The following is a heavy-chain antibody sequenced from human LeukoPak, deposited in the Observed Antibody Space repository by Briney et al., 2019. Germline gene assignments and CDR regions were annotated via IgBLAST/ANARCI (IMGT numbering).Heavy chain of an antibody. D-gene: IGHD2-15*01. CDR1: GGSISSSSYY. Sequence: PSDTLSLTCTVSGGSISSSSYYWGWIRRPPGKGLEWIGSIYYSGSTYYNPSLKSRVTISVDTSKNQFSLKLSSVTAADTAVYYCARTAGYCSGGSCSAAAAYYFDYWGQGTLVTVSS. CDR2: IYYSGST. J-gene: IGHJ4*02. V-gene: IGHV4-39*07. CDR3: ARTAGYCSGGSCSAAAAYYFDY.